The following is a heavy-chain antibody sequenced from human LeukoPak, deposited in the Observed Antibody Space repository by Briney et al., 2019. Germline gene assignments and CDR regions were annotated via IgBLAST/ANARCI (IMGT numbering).Heavy chain of an antibody. CDR1: GFTFSDYY. Sequence: GGSLRLSCAASGFTFSDYYMSWIRQAPGKGLEWVSYISRSGSSMYYEDSVKGRFTISRDNAKNSLYLQMNSLRAEDTAVYYCARGVSISSSWYNDIWGQGTMVTVS. V-gene: IGHV3-11*01. CDR2: ISRSGSSM. D-gene: IGHD6-13*01. J-gene: IGHJ3*02. CDR3: ARGVSISSSWYNDI.